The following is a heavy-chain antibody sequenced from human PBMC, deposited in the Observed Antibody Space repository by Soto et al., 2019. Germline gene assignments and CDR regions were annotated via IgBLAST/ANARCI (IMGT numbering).Heavy chain of an antibody. CDR3: ARGIAVAGTFFDF. CDR2: IYHAGST. J-gene: IGHJ4*01. Sequence: SETLSLTCTVSGVSISTTNWWTWVRQPPGKGLEWIGEIYHAGSTNYNPSLESRVTISVDKSKNQFSLKLNSVTAADTAVYYCARGIAVAGTFFDFWGQGTLVTVSS. CDR1: GVSISTTNW. V-gene: IGHV4-4*02. D-gene: IGHD6-19*01.